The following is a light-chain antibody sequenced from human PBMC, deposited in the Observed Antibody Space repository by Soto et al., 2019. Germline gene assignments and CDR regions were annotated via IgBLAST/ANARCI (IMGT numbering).Light chain of an antibody. CDR1: QSVSSNY. Sequence: ESVLTQSPGTLSLSPGERATLSCRASQSVSSNYLAWYQQKPGQAPRLLIYGASTRATGIPDRFSGSGSGTHFTLTIIRLEPEDAAVYYCQQYGSAPTWTFGQGTKGEI. CDR2: GAS. CDR3: QQYGSAPTWT. V-gene: IGKV3-20*01. J-gene: IGKJ1*01.